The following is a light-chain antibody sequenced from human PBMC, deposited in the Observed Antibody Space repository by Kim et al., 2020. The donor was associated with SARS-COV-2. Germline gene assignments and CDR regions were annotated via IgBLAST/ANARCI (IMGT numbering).Light chain of an antibody. CDR2: AAS. V-gene: IGKV1-27*01. CDR1: QNISNY. Sequence: DIQMTQSPSSLSASVGDRVTITCRASQNISNYLAWFQLKPGKAPKLLIYAASALQPGVPSRFSGSGSGTEFTLTVTSLQPEDVATYYSQKRDSATWTFVQGTKVDIK. J-gene: IGKJ1*01. CDR3: QKRDSATWT.